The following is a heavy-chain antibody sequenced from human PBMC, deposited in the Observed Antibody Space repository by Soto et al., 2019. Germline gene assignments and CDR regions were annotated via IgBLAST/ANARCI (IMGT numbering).Heavy chain of an antibody. D-gene: IGHD3-10*01. CDR2: INSDGSST. CDR1: GFTFSSYW. V-gene: IGHV3-74*01. CDR3: GRGASGSYRLDY. Sequence: EVQLVESGGGLVQPGGSLRLSCAASGFTFSSYWMHWVRQAPGKGLVWVSRINSDGSSTNYADSVEGQFTISRDNAKNTLYLQMNSLRAEDTAVYYCGRGASGSYRLDYWGQGTLVTVSS. J-gene: IGHJ4*02.